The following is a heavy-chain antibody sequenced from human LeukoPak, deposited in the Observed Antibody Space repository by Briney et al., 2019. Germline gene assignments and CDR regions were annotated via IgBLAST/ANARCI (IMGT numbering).Heavy chain of an antibody. CDR2: LRGDGDT. V-gene: IGHV3-23*01. D-gene: IGHD3-3*02. Sequence: PGGSLRLPCAASGFTFSSYAMRCVRQARARGREGVSSLRGDGDTFYADSLKGRFTLSRDESRNTVYLQMNNLRVEDTAVYFCAKASWVSSADAVLWGQGTLVTVSS. CDR1: GFTFSSYA. CDR3: AKASWVSSADAVL. J-gene: IGHJ4*02.